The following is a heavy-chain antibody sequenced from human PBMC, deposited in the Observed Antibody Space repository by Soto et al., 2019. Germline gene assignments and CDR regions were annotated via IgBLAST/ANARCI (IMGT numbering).Heavy chain of an antibody. J-gene: IGHJ6*02. CDR3: ARDRGYYDFWSGYPYYYGMDV. Sequence: SQTLSLTCAISGDSVSSNSAAWNWIRQSPSRGLEWLGRTYYRSKWYNDYAVSVKSRITINPDTSKNQFSLQLNSVTPEDTAVYYCARDRGYYDFWSGYPYYYGMDVRGQGTTVTVSS. V-gene: IGHV6-1*01. CDR1: GDSVSSNSAA. CDR2: TYYRSKWYN. D-gene: IGHD3-3*01.